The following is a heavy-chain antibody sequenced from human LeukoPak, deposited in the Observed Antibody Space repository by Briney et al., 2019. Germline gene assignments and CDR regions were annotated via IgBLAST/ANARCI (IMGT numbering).Heavy chain of an antibody. CDR3: ARTDIVVVPAAMPGDYYYYYCMDV. CDR2: IKQDGSEK. Sequence: GGSLRLSCAASGFTFSSYWMSWVRQAPGKGLEWVANIKQDGSEKYYVDSVKGRFTISRDNAKNSLYLQMNSLRAEDTAVYYCARTDIVVVPAAMPGDYYYYYCMDVWGKGTTVTVSS. V-gene: IGHV3-7*01. CDR1: GFTFSSYW. D-gene: IGHD2-2*01. J-gene: IGHJ6*03.